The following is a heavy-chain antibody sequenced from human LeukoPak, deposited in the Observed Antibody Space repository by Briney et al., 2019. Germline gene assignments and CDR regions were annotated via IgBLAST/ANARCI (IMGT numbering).Heavy chain of an antibody. CDR1: GGSISSSSYY. J-gene: IGHJ4*02. D-gene: IGHD6-19*01. CDR2: IYYSGST. Sequence: SETLCLTCTVSGGSISSSSYYWGWLRQPPGKGLEWIGSIYYSGSTYYTPSLNSRVTISVDTSKNQFSLKLSSVTAADTAVYYCARGSRSGWYYPLDYWGQGTLVTVSS. CDR3: ARGSRSGWYYPLDY. V-gene: IGHV4-39*01.